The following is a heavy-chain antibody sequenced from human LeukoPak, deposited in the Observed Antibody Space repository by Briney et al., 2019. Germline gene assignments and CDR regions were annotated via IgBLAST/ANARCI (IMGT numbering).Heavy chain of an antibody. D-gene: IGHD3-10*01. J-gene: IGHJ4*02. CDR1: GGSISSSSYY. V-gene: IGHV4-39*01. CDR2: IYYSGST. CDR3: ARQPVQGVTWTKYYFDY. Sequence: SETLSLTCTVSGGSISSSSYYWGWIRQPPGKGLEWIGTIYYSGSTYYNPSLKSRVTISVDTSKNQFSLKVSSVTAADTAVYYCARQPVQGVTWTKYYFDYWGQGTLVTVSS.